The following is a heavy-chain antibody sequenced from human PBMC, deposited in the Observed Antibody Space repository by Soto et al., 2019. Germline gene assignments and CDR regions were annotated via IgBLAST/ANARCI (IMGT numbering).Heavy chain of an antibody. D-gene: IGHD6-19*01. CDR1: GFTFNNYA. CDR3: AKVPGSGSGWYDPFDAVDI. Sequence: EVRLLESGGGLVQPGGSLRLSCAASGFTFNNYALNWVRQAPGKGLEWVSSISASGGKTYYAGSVKGRFTISRDNSKSTLFLQMDSLRPEDTAIYYCAKVPGSGSGWYDPFDAVDIWGQGTMVTVSS. V-gene: IGHV3-23*01. J-gene: IGHJ3*02. CDR2: ISASGGKT.